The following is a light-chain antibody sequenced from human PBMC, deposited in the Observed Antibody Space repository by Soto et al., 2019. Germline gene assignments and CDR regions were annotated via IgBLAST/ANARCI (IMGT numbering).Light chain of an antibody. Sequence: EIVLTQSPGTLSLSPGERATLSCRASQSVSSSFLAWYQQKPGQAPRLLIYGASSRATGIPDRFSGSGSGTEFTLTISSLEPEDVAVYYCRQYGSSPLTFGGATKVEIK. V-gene: IGKV3-20*01. CDR1: QSVSSSF. J-gene: IGKJ4*01. CDR3: RQYGSSPLT. CDR2: GAS.